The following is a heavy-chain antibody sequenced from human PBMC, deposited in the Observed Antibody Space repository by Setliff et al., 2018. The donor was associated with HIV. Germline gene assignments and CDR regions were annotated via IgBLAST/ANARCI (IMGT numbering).Heavy chain of an antibody. Sequence: PGGSLRLSCEASGFTFSSYWMSWVRQAPGKGLEWVANIKQDGSEKYYADSLKGRFTISRDNSKNTLYLQMNSLRAEDTAVYYCAKTLPTLYPPHDYYFAMDVWGQGTTVTVSS. CDR2: IKQDGSEK. CDR1: GFTFSSYW. J-gene: IGHJ6*02. V-gene: IGHV3-7*05. CDR3: AKTLPTLYPPHDYYFAMDV. D-gene: IGHD2-15*01.